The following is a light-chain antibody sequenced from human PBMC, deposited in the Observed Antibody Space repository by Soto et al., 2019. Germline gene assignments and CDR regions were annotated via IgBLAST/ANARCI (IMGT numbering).Light chain of an antibody. CDR2: GAS. Sequence: EIVLTQSPGTLSLSPGERATLSCRASQTVSSRYLAWYQQKPGQAPRLLMYGASNRATGIPDRFSGSGSWTDFTLTISRLEPEDFAVYFCQQYGRSPPFTFGQGTKVDIK. CDR1: QTVSSRY. V-gene: IGKV3-20*01. J-gene: IGKJ2*01. CDR3: QQYGRSPPFT.